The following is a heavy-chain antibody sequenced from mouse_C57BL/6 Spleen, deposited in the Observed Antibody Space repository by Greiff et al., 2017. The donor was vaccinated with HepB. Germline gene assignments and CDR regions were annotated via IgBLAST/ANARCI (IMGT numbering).Heavy chain of an antibody. D-gene: IGHD1-1*01. CDR2: IDPSDSYT. CDR3: ARYYGSSYDFDV. CDR1: GYTFTSYW. V-gene: IGHV1-59*01. Sequence: VQLQQPGAELVRPGTSVKLSCKASGYTFTSYWMHWVKQRPGQGLEWIGVIDPSDSYTNYNQKFKGKATLTVDTSSSTAYMQLSSLTSEDSAVYYCARYYGSSYDFDVWGTGTTVTVSS. J-gene: IGHJ1*03.